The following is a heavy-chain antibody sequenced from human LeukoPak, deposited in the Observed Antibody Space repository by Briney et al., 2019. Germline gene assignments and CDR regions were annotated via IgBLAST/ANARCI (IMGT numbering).Heavy chain of an antibody. CDR3: ARGGPPGLY. CDR2: TYYRSKWYN. CDR1: GDSVSSNSAA. V-gene: IGHV6-1*01. D-gene: IGHD2-2*01. J-gene: IGHJ4*02. Sequence: SQTLSLTCAISGDSVSSNSAAWNWLRQSPSRGLEWLGRTYYRSKWYNDYAVSVKSRITINPDTSKNQISLQLNSVTAADTAVYYCARGGPPGLYWGQGTLVTVSS.